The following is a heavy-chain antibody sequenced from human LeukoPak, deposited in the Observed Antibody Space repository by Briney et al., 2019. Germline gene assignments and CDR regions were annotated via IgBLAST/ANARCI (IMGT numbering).Heavy chain of an antibody. Sequence: ASVKVSCKASGYTFTSYDINWVRQATGQGLEWMGWMNPNSGNTGYAQKFQGRATMTRNTSISTAYMELSNLRSEDTAVYYCARGRGKAYCGGDCYPDYWGQGTRVTVSS. CDR3: ARGRGKAYCGGDCYPDY. V-gene: IGHV1-8*01. CDR1: GYTFTSYD. D-gene: IGHD2-21*02. CDR2: MNPNSGNT. J-gene: IGHJ4*02.